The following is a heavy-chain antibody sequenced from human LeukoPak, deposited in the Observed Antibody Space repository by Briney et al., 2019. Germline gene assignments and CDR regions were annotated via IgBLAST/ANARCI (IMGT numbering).Heavy chain of an antibody. J-gene: IGHJ4*02. CDR3: DKDTVELYGSGPGGFDY. D-gene: IGHD3-10*01. CDR1: GFTFSNYG. CDR2: ISYDGSNK. V-gene: IGHV3-30*18. Sequence: GRSLRLSCAASGFTFSNYGMHWVRQAPGKGLEWVAVISYDGSNKYYADSVKGRFTISRDNSKNTLYLQMNSLRAEDTAVYYCDKDTVELYGSGPGGFDYWGQGTLVTVSS.